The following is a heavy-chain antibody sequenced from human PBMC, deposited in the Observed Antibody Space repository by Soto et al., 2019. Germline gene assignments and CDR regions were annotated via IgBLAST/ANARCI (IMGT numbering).Heavy chain of an antibody. D-gene: IGHD2-8*01. V-gene: IGHV4-38-2*02. Sequence: PSETLSLTWAVSGYSMTSGFYWAWIRQPPGKGLEWIGSVYHSGATYYNSSLHGRVSISVDTSKKHFSLKLISGTVADTGTHYCARERSLMRPTGRFESWGQGPHVT. CDR1: GYSMTSGFY. CDR2: VYHSGAT. CDR3: ARERSLMRPTGRFES. J-gene: IGHJ5*01.